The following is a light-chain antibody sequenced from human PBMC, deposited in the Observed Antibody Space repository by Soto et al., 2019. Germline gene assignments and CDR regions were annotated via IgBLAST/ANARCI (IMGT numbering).Light chain of an antibody. CDR1: SSNIGRGYD. CDR2: CDN. V-gene: IGLV1-40*01. J-gene: IGLJ3*02. CDR3: QTFDSSVTNSWV. Sequence: QSVLTQPPSVSGAPGQRVTISCTGSSSNIGRGYDVHWYQQVTGSAPRLLLSCDNTRPSGVPDRFSGSRSGTSASLAITGLQAEDEADYYFQTFDSSVTNSWVFGGGTKLTVL.